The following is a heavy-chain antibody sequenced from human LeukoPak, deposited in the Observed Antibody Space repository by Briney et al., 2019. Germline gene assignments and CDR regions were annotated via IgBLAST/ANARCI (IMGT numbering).Heavy chain of an antibody. Sequence: GGSLRLSCAASGLTFSSYGMSWVRQAPGKGLEWVSAISTTENTHYADSVKGRYTVSRDNSKNTLYLQMNSLRAEDTAVYYCALQLWDGDNWGPGTLVTVSA. CDR3: ALQLWDGDN. D-gene: IGHD5-24*01. CDR1: GLTFSSYG. J-gene: IGHJ4*02. V-gene: IGHV3-23*01. CDR2: ISTTENT.